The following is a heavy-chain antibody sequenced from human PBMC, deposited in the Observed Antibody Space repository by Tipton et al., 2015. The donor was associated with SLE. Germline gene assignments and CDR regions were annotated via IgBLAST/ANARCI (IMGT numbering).Heavy chain of an antibody. V-gene: IGHV4-59*01. CDR3: ARLYCSSTSCYSSAFDV. CDR1: GGSISSYY. Sequence: TLSLTCTVSGGSISSYYWSWIRQPPGKGLEWIGYIYYSGSTNYNPSLKSRVTISVDTSKNQFSLKLSSVTAADTAVYYCARLYCSSTSCYSSAFDVWGQGTMVTVSS. CDR2: IYYSGST. J-gene: IGHJ3*01. D-gene: IGHD2-2*01.